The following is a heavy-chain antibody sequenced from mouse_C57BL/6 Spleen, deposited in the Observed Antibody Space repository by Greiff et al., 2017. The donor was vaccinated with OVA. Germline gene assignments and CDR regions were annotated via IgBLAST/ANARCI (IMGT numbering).Heavy chain of an antibody. Sequence: VQLQQSGPELVKPGASVKLSCKASGYTFTSYDINGVKQRPGQGLEWIGWIYPRDGSTKYNEKFKGKDTWTVDTSSSTAYMELHSLTSEDSAVYFCASPGTFDYWGQGTTLTVSS. D-gene: IGHD4-1*01. V-gene: IGHV1-85*01. CDR2: IYPRDGST. CDR1: GYTFTSYD. CDR3: ASPGTFDY. J-gene: IGHJ2*01.